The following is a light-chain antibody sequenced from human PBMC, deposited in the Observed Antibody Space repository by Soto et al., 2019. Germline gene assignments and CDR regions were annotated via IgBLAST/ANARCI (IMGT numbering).Light chain of an antibody. Sequence: QSALTQPASVSGSPGQSITISCTGTSSDIGPYNYVSWYQQHPGKAPKLIIYEVTNRPSGVSHRFSGSKSGTTASLTISGRQTEDEAHFYCSSYTTSSTVVFGGGTKVTVL. V-gene: IGLV2-14*01. CDR1: SSDIGPYNY. J-gene: IGLJ3*02. CDR2: EVT. CDR3: SSYTTSSTVV.